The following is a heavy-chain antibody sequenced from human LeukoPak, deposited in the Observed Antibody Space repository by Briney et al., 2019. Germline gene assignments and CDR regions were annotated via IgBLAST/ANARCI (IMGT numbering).Heavy chain of an antibody. Sequence: GSLRLSCSTSGFTFGEYAMSWVRQAPGKGLEWVGFIRSKAYGATTENAASVKGRFTISRDDYKSIAYLQMNSLKAEDTAVYFCTRDQTPYYWGQGTLVTVSS. V-gene: IGHV3-49*04. CDR2: IRSKAYGATT. CDR3: TRDQTPYY. CDR1: GFTFGEYA. J-gene: IGHJ4*02.